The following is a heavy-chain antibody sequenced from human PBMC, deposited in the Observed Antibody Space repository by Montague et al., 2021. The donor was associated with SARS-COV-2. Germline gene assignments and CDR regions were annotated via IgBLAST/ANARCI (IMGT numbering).Heavy chain of an antibody. D-gene: IGHD2-21*01. CDR2: IYHSGTT. V-gene: IGHV4-59*01. J-gene: IGHJ6*02. CDR3: ARPSMVSRNYYYYGIDV. CDR1: GGSINSFY. Sequence: SETLSLTCIVSGGSINSFYWSWIRQPPGKGLEWIGYIYHSGTTHYSPSLKSRVAISLDTSKNQFSLTLNSVTAADTAVYYCARPSMVSRNYYYYGIDVWAKGPRSPSP.